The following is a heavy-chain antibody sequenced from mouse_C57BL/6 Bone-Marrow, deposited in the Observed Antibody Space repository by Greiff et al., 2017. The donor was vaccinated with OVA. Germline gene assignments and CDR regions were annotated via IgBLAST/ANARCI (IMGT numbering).Heavy chain of an antibody. D-gene: IGHD1-1*01. Sequence: QVQLQQPGAELVRPGSSVKLSCKASGYTFTSYWMDWVKQRPGQGLEWIGNIYPSDSETHYNQKFKDKATLTVDKSSSTAYMQLSSLTSEDSSVYYCARSITTVGGDYAMDYWGQGTSVTVSS. J-gene: IGHJ4*01. CDR1: GYTFTSYW. CDR2: IYPSDSET. V-gene: IGHV1-61*01. CDR3: ARSITTVGGDYAMDY.